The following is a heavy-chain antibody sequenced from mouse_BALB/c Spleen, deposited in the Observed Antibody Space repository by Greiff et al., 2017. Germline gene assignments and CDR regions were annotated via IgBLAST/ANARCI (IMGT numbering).Heavy chain of an antibody. Sequence: DVKLVESGGGLVKPGGSLKLSCAASGFAFSSYDMSWVRQTPEKRLEWVAYISSGGGSTYYPDTVKGRFTISRDNAKNTLYLQMSSLKSEDTAMYYCARQYDYDEAWFAYWGQGTLVTVSA. J-gene: IGHJ3*01. CDR1: GFAFSSYD. D-gene: IGHD2-4*01. V-gene: IGHV5-12-1*01. CDR2: ISSGGGST. CDR3: ARQYDYDEAWFAY.